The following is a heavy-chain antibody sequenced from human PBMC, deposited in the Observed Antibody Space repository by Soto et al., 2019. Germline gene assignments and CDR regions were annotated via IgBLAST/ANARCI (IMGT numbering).Heavy chain of an antibody. V-gene: IGHV5-51*01. CDR2: IYPGDSDT. J-gene: IGHJ6*02. CDR1: GYSFTSDW. Sequence: GESLKISCKGSGYSFTSDWIGWVRQIPGKGLEWMGIIYPGDSDTRYGPSFQGQVTISADKSISTAYLQWSSLKASDTAMYYCARVGYSGYDSDYYGMDVWGQGTTVTVSS. CDR3: ARVGYSGYDSDYYGMDV. D-gene: IGHD5-12*01.